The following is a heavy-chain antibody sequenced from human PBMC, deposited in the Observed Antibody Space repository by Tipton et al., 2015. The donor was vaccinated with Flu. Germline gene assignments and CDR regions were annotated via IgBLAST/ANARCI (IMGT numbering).Heavy chain of an antibody. CDR2: ISSSGISI. V-gene: IGHV3-48*01. J-gene: IGHJ3*02. Sequence: SLRLSCIASGFTFSNYGMTWVRQAPGKGLEWLSAISSSGISIYYADSVKGRFTISRDNAKNSLYLQMNSLRAEDTAVYYCARGRTIADPNAFDIWGQGTMVTVSS. CDR1: GFTFSNYG. D-gene: IGHD6-13*01. CDR3: ARGRTIADPNAFDI.